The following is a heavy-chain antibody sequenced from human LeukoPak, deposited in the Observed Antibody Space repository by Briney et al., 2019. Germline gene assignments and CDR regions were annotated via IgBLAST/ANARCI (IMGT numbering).Heavy chain of an antibody. Sequence: NSGESLKISCKGSGYSFTSYWIGWVRQMPGKGLEWMGIIYPGDSDTRYSPSFQGQVTISADKSISTAYLQWSSLKASDTAMYYCARLFVDIDRYDYGFDYWGQGTLVTVSS. CDR3: ARLFVDIDRYDYGFDY. CDR1: GYSFTSYW. V-gene: IGHV5-51*01. J-gene: IGHJ4*02. CDR2: IYPGDSDT. D-gene: IGHD5-12*01.